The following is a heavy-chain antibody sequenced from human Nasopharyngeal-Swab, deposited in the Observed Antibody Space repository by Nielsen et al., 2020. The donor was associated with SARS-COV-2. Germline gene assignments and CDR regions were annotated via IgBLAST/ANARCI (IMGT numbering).Heavy chain of an antibody. Sequence: SETLSLTCTVSGDSIAYSTFYWGWIRQPPGKGLEWSGNIYYNGNTYQNPSLKSRLTISVDKSKNKFSLQLSSVTAADTAVYYCVRSSSWYYFDYWAQGTQVTVSS. CDR1: GDSIAYSTFY. J-gene: IGHJ4*01. CDR3: VRSSSWYYFDY. CDR2: IYYNGNT. D-gene: IGHD6-13*01. V-gene: IGHV4-39*01.